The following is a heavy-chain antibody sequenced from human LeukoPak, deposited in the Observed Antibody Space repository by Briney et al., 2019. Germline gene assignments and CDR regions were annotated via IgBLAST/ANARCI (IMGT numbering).Heavy chain of an antibody. CDR3: TTHKLLWFGELLFGNDY. J-gene: IGHJ4*02. CDR2: IKSKTDGGTT. D-gene: IGHD3-10*01. V-gene: IGHV3-15*01. Sequence: KSGGSLRLSCAASGFTFCNAWMSWVRQAPGKGLEWVGRIKSKTDGGTTDYAAPVKGRFTISRDDSKNTLYLQMNSLKTEDTAVYYCTTHKLLWFGELLFGNDYWGQGTLVTVSS. CDR1: GFTFCNAW.